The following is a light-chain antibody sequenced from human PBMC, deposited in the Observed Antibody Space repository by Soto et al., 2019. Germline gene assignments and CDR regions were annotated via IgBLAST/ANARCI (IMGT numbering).Light chain of an antibody. V-gene: IGLV2-14*01. Sequence: QSALTQPASVSGSPGQSITISCTGTSSDVGGYNYVSWYQQHPGKAPKLMIYEVSYRPSGVSNRFSASKSGNTASLTISGLQAEDEADSYCSSYTTSSTYVFGTGTKLTVL. CDR1: SSDVGGYNY. CDR3: SSYTTSSTYV. J-gene: IGLJ1*01. CDR2: EVS.